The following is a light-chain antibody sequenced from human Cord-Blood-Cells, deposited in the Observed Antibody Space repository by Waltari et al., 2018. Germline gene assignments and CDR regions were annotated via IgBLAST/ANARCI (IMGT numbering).Light chain of an antibody. Sequence: EIVLTQSPATLSLSPGERATLSCRASQSVSSYLAWYQQKPGQAPRLLIYAASDRATGIPARFSGSGAGRDFTLTIHSLETEDFAIYYCQQRCNWPPAFGQGTKVEIK. CDR3: QQRCNWPPA. V-gene: IGKV3-11*02. J-gene: IGKJ1*01. CDR1: QSVSSY. CDR2: AAS.